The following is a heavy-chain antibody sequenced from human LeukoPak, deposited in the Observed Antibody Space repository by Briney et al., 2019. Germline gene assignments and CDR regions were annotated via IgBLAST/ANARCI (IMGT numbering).Heavy chain of an antibody. CDR2: IYYSGST. D-gene: IGHD5-24*01. Sequence: SETLSLTCTVSGGSISSYYWSWIRQPPGKGLEYIGYIYYSGSTNYNPSLKSRVTISVDTSKYQFSLKLSSVTAADTAVYYCARHSRDGYNSPYYLDYWGQGTLVTVSS. J-gene: IGHJ4*02. CDR1: GGSISSYY. V-gene: IGHV4-59*08. CDR3: ARHSRDGYNSPYYLDY.